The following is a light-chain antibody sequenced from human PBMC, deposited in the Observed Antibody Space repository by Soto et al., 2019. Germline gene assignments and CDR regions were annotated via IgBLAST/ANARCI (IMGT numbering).Light chain of an antibody. CDR2: GAS. V-gene: IGKV3-20*01. Sequence: EVVLTQSPGTLSLSPGERATLSCRTSQTVSSSYYLAWYQQKPGPAPRLLIYGASNRASGVPDRFSSGWSGTDFTLTIIRLEPEDCAVYYCQQYVTSPPGYTFGQGTELRIK. J-gene: IGKJ2*01. CDR3: QQYVTSPPGYT. CDR1: QTVSSSYY.